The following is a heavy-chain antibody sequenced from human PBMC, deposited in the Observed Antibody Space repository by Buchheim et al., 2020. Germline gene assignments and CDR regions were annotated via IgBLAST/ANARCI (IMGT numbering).Heavy chain of an antibody. Sequence: QVQLVQSGPEVKKPGASVKVSCKASGYTFTNYGITWVRQGPGQGLEWMGWISAYTGNTDYAQKLQGRVTMTTDTSTSTAYMELRSLRSDDTAVYYCARESQGVNYYYYGMDVWGQGTT. J-gene: IGHJ6*02. CDR3: ARESQGVNYYYYGMDV. CDR1: GYTFTNYG. V-gene: IGHV1-18*01. D-gene: IGHD3-10*01. CDR2: ISAYTGNT.